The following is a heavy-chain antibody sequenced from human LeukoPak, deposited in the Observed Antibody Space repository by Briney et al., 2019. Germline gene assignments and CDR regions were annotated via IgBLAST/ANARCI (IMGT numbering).Heavy chain of an antibody. D-gene: IGHD5-12*01. CDR3: TTRVVATITLLDY. J-gene: IGHJ4*02. V-gene: IGHV3-15*04. CDR2: NESKTDGGTT. CDR1: GFTFSNAW. Sequence: GGSLRLSCAASGFTFSNAWMSWVRQAPGKGLEWVGRNESKTDGGTTDYAAPVKGRFTISRDDSKNTMYLQMNSLKTEDTAVYYCTTRVVATITLLDYWGQGTLVTVSS.